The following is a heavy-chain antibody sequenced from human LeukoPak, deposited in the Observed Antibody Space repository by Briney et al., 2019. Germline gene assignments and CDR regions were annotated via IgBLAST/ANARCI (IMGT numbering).Heavy chain of an antibody. J-gene: IGHJ4*02. Sequence: ASVKVSCKASGYSFTGYYMHWVQQAPGQGLEWMGWINPNSGDTNSAQRFQGRVTMTRDTSISTAYMELSRLRSDDTAVYYCARLYSGYYYFDYWGQGTLVTVSS. CDR2: INPNSGDT. V-gene: IGHV1-2*02. CDR3: ARLYSGYYYFDY. D-gene: IGHD1-26*01. CDR1: GYSFTGYY.